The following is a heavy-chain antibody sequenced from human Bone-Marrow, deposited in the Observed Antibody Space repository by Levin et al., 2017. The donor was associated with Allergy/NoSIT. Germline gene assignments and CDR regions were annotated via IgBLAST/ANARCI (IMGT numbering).Heavy chain of an antibody. Sequence: GASVKVSCRSSGGTLSSYAVSWVRQAPGQGLEWMGTITPVYGTTNYAQKLQGRVTLTADESTSTAYMELTSLRSEDTAVYYCSTTGATGDWFDPWGQGTLVTVSS. CDR1: GGTLSSYA. CDR2: ITPVYGTT. V-gene: IGHV1-69*13. CDR3: STTGATGDWFDP. J-gene: IGHJ5*02.